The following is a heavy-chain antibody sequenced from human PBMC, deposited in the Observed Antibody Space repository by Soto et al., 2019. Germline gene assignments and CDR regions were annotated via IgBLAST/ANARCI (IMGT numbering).Heavy chain of an antibody. Sequence: ASVKVSCKVSGYTLTELSMHLVRQAPAKALEWMGGFDPEDGETIYAQKFQGRVTMTEDTSTDTAYMELSSLRSEDTTVYYCATVIPPNSDILTGPWGGHNSFDPWGQGTLVTVS. CDR1: GYTLTELS. CDR3: ATVIPPNSDILTGPWGGHNSFDP. V-gene: IGHV1-24*01. J-gene: IGHJ5*02. CDR2: FDPEDGET. D-gene: IGHD3-9*01.